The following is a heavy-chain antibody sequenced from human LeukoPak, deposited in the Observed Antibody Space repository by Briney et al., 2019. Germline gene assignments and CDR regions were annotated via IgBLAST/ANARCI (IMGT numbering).Heavy chain of an antibody. CDR3: VRESSHRDGYNHLDY. Sequence: GGSLRLSCAASGFTLSNYDMHWVRQATGKGREWVSAIDTDGDTYYPGSVKGRFSISRENAKNSLYLQMNSLRAGDTAVYYCVRESSHRDGYNHLDYWGQGTLVTVSS. D-gene: IGHD5-24*01. CDR1: GFTLSNYD. J-gene: IGHJ4*02. CDR2: IDTDGDT. V-gene: IGHV3-13*04.